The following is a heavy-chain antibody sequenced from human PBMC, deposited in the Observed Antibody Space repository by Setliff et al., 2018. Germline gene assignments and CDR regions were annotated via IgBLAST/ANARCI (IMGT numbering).Heavy chain of an antibody. CDR3: ARHGITNPYY. Sequence: SETLSLTCAVYGGSFSGYYWSWIRQPPGKGLEWIGEINHSGSTYYNPSLKSRVTISVDTSKNQFSLKLSSVTAADTAVYYCARHGITNPYYWGQGTLVTVSS. J-gene: IGHJ4*02. D-gene: IGHD3-10*01. CDR2: INHSGST. V-gene: IGHV4-34*01. CDR1: GGSFSGYY.